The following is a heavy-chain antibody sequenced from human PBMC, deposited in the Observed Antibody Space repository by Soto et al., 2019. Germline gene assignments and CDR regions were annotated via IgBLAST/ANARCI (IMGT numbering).Heavy chain of an antibody. CDR3: ARGRYCLTGRCFPNWFDS. D-gene: IGHD7-27*01. CDR2: IYKSATT. Sequence: QVQLLESGPGLVKPSQTLSLTCSVSGDSISNLDYFWAWIRQPPGQALEYIGYIYKSATTYYNPSFENRVAISVDTSKSQFSLNVTSVTAADTAVYFCARGRYCLTGRCFPNWFDSWGQGALVTVSS. CDR1: GDSISNLDYF. V-gene: IGHV4-30-4*01. J-gene: IGHJ5*01.